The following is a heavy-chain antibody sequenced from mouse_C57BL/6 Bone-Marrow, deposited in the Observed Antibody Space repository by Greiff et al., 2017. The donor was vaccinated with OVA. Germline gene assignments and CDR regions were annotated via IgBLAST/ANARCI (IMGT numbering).Heavy chain of an antibody. V-gene: IGHV1-50*01. J-gene: IGHJ4*01. CDR2: IDPSDSYT. CDR1: GYTFTSYW. Sequence: QVQLQQPGAELVKPGASVKLSCKASGYTFTSYWMQWVKQRPGQGLEWIGEIDPSDSYTNYNQKFKGKATLTVDTSSSTAYMQLSSLTSEDSAVYYCARRDWSYAMDYWGRGTSVTVSA. CDR3: ARRDWSYAMDY.